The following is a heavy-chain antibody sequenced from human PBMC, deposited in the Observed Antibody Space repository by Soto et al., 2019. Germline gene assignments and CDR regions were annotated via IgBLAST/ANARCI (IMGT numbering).Heavy chain of an antibody. CDR1: GYTFTNYG. CDR3: ARDKSKYYYDSSGWSGPDY. CDR2: ISGYNGNT. D-gene: IGHD3-22*01. Sequence: ASVKVSCKASGYTFTNYGISWARQAPGQGLEWMGWISGYNGNTNYPQKSQGRVTVTTDTSTSTAYMELRSLRSDDTAVYYCARDKSKYYYDSSGWSGPDYWGQGTLVTVSS. J-gene: IGHJ4*02. V-gene: IGHV1-18*01.